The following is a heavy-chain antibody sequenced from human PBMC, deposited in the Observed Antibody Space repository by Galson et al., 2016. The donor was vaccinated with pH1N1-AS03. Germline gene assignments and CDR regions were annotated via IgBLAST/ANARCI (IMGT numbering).Heavy chain of an antibody. CDR1: GFTVSSNY. CDR2: IYRSGST. CDR3: ARGDYYDSSGLQH. J-gene: IGHJ1*01. Sequence: SLRLSCAVSGFTVSSNYMTWVRQAPGKGLEWVSIIYRSGSTYYRDSVKGRFTISRDNSENTLYLRMNSPRADDTAVYYCARGDYYDSSGLQHWGQGTLVTVSS. V-gene: IGHV3-66*01. D-gene: IGHD3-22*01.